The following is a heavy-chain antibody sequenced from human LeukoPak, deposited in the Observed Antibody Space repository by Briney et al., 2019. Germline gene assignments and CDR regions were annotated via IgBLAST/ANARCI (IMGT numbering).Heavy chain of an antibody. CDR3: ARVVATTYYYYYYGMDV. J-gene: IGHJ6*02. Sequence: ASVKVSCKASVYTFTSYDINWVRQATGQGLEWMGWMNPNSGNTGCAQKFQGRVTMTRNTSISTAYMELSSLRSEDTAVYYCARVVATTYYYYYYGMDVWGQGTTVTVSS. CDR2: MNPNSGNT. V-gene: IGHV1-8*01. D-gene: IGHD5-12*01. CDR1: VYTFTSYD.